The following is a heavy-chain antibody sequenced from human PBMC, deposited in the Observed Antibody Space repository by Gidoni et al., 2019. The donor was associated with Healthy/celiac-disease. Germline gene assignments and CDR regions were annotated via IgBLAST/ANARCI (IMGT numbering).Heavy chain of an antibody. J-gene: IGHJ6*02. D-gene: IGHD6-19*01. CDR3: ARDIAVAGWPYYYYGMDV. Sequence: EVQLVESGGGLVQPGGSLRLSCAASGFTFSSYSMNWVRQAPGKGLEWVSYISSSSSTIYYADSVKGRFTISRGNAKNSLYLQMNSLRDEDTAVYYCARDIAVAGWPYYYYGMDVWGQGTTVTVSS. V-gene: IGHV3-48*02. CDR1: GFTFSSYS. CDR2: ISSSSSTI.